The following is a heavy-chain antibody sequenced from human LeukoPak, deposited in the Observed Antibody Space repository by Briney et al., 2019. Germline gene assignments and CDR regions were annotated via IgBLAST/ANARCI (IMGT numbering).Heavy chain of an antibody. Sequence: ASVKVSCRASGYTFTSYDINWVRQATGQGLEWMGWMNPNSGNTGYAQKFQGRVTMTRNTSISTAYMELSSLRSEDTAVYYCARTEGYSYEHDPWGQGTLVTVSS. CDR2: MNPNSGNT. V-gene: IGHV1-8*01. CDR1: GYTFTSYD. J-gene: IGHJ5*02. D-gene: IGHD5-18*01. CDR3: ARTEGYSYEHDP.